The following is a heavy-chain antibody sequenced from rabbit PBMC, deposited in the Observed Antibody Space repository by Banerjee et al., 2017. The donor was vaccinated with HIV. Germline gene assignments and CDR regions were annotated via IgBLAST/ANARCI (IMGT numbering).Heavy chain of an antibody. D-gene: IGHD4-2*01. CDR3: VRWGWL. CDR1: GFSFSSSYW. Sequence: QQQLEESGGDLVKPGRSLTLTCTASGFSFSSSYWICWVRQAPEKGLEWIGCIVADSGFTSYANWAKGRFTISKTSSTTVTLQMTSLTAADTATYFCVRWGWLWGPGTLVTVS. CDR2: IVADSGFT. V-gene: IGHV1S45*01. J-gene: IGHJ6*01.